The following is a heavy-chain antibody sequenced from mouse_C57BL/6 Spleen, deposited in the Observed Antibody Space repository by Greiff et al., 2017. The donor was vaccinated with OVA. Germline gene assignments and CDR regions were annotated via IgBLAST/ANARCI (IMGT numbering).Heavy chain of an antibody. Sequence: QVQLQQSGAELVKPGASVKLSCKASGYTFTSYWMHWVKQRPGPGLEWIGNINPSNGDTNYHEKFTGKATLTVDKSSSTAYMQLRRLTSEDSTVYYSASEDDYDKCSGYVDDWGQGTTRTVSS. CDR1: GYTFTSYW. CDR3: ASEDDYDKCSGYVDD. J-gene: IGHJ2*01. D-gene: IGHD2-4*01. CDR2: INPSNGDT. V-gene: IGHV1-53*01.